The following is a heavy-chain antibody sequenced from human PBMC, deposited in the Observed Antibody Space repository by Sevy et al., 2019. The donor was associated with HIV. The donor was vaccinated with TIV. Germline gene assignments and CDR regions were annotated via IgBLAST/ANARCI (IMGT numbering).Heavy chain of an antibody. J-gene: IGHJ6*02. CDR2: MYSGGGT. CDR3: ARDWGVGNYRAMDV. CDR1: GFNVNDIY. D-gene: IGHD3-16*01. V-gene: IGHV3-53*01. Sequence: GGSLRLSCAASGFNVNDIYINWVRQAPGKGLEWVAVMYSGGGTYYADSVKGRFTISRDDSKNTLYLQMSSLRVEDAAIYDCARDWGVGNYRAMDVWGPGTTVTVSS.